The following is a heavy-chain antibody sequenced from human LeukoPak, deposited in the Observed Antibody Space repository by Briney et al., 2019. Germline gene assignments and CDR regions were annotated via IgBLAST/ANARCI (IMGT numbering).Heavy chain of an antibody. CDR1: GFTFSSYD. D-gene: IGHD5-12*01. J-gene: IGHJ6*04. CDR3: ARVRSRGWGGYDPLSRGMDV. CDR2: ISSTGSTI. Sequence: GWSLRLSCAASGFTFSSYDMNWVRQAPGKGLAWVSYISSTGSTIYYADSVKGRFTISRDNAKNSLYLQMNSLRAEDTAVYYCARVRSRGWGGYDPLSRGMDVWGKGTTVTVSS. V-gene: IGHV3-48*03.